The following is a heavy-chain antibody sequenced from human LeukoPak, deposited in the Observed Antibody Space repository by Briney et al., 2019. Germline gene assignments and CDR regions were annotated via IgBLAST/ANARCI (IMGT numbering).Heavy chain of an antibody. CDR3: ARDCSASSRDYYPLGY. Sequence: GGSLRLSCAASGFTVSSKYMSWVRQAPGKRLEWVSVIYSGGSTYYADSVKGRFTISRDNSKNTVYLQMNSLRAEDTAVYYCARDCSASSRDYYPLGYWGQGTLVTVSS. V-gene: IGHV3-66*01. CDR2: IYSGGST. D-gene: IGHD3-22*01. J-gene: IGHJ4*02. CDR1: GFTVSSKY.